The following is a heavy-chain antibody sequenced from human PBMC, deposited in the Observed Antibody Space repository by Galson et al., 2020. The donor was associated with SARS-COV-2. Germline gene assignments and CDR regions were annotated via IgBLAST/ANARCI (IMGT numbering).Heavy chain of an antibody. D-gene: IGHD1-1*01. CDR2: IWSDGSNK. J-gene: IGHJ4*02. Sequence: GGSLRLSCAASGFTFTDYAMHWVRQAPGKGLEWVALIWSDGSNKVYADSVKGRFSISRDNFKNTVDLQMDNLGVEDTALYYCGRAIRTTPLYYFDFWGQVVPVTVSS. CDR3: GRAIRTTPLYYFDF. CDR1: GFTFTDYA. V-gene: IGHV3-33*01.